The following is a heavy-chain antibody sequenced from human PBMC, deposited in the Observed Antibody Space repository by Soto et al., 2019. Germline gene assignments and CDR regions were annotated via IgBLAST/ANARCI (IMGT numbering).Heavy chain of an antibody. D-gene: IGHD3-10*01. V-gene: IGHV1-8*01. CDR1: GYTFTSYD. CDR3: AREISSGSGPTPDY. Sequence: QVQLVQSGAEVKKPGASVKVSCKASGYTFTSYDINWVRQATGQGLEWMGWMNPNSGNTGYAQKFQGRVTLTMYTSKSTAETEVNSLGSEDTAVYYCAREISSGSGPTPDYWGQGTLVTLAS. J-gene: IGHJ4*02. CDR2: MNPNSGNT.